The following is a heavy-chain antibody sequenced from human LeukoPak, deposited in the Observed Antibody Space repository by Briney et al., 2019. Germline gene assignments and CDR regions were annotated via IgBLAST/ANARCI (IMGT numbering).Heavy chain of an antibody. D-gene: IGHD2-8*01. CDR3: ARNGVPPRAWFDP. Sequence: SETLSLTCAVSGDSISSSNWWSWVRQSPGKGLEWIGEIYHRGRTNYNPSLKSRVTISVDKSKNQFSLRLTSVAAADTAVYYCARNGVPPRAWFDPWGQGTLVTVSS. CDR2: IYHRGRT. J-gene: IGHJ5*02. CDR1: GDSISSSNW. V-gene: IGHV4-4*02.